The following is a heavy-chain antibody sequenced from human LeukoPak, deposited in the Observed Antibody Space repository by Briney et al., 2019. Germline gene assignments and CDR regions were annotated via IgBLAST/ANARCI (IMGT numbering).Heavy chain of an antibody. CDR3: ARQRGGSWVNDY. J-gene: IGHJ4*02. Sequence: PSETLSLTCTVSDASISSSYFYWSWIRQPPGKGLEWIGNVFHSRSTHYSPSLKSRVTISVDTSRKQFSLRLSAAPAADTAVYYCARQRGGSWVNDYWGQGTLVTVSS. V-gene: IGHV4-39*01. CDR1: DASISSSYFY. D-gene: IGHD1-26*01. CDR2: VFHSRST.